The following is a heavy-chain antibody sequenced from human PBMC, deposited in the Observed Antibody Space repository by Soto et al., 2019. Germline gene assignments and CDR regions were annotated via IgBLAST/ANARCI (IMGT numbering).Heavy chain of an antibody. D-gene: IGHD2-2*01. J-gene: IGHJ6*02. Sequence: TSETLSLTCTVSGGSISSYYWSWIRQPAGKGLEWIGRIYTSGSTNYNPSLKSRVTMSVDTSKNQFSLKLSSVTAADTAVYYCAREARGGYCSSTSCPGGYYGMDVWGQGTTVTVSS. CDR2: IYTSGST. CDR1: GGSISSYY. V-gene: IGHV4-4*07. CDR3: AREARGGYCSSTSCPGGYYGMDV.